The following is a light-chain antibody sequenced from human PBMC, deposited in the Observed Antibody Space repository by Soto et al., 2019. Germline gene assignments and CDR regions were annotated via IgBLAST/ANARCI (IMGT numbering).Light chain of an antibody. Sequence: QSVLTQPPSASGTPGQRVTISCSGSSSNIGSNTVNWYQQLPGTAPKLLIYSNNQRPSGVPDRFSGSKSGTSASLAISGLQSEDEADYYCSSYTSRSTLVFGTGTKVTVL. CDR1: SSNIGSNT. CDR3: SSYTSRSTLV. V-gene: IGLV1-44*01. CDR2: SNN. J-gene: IGLJ1*01.